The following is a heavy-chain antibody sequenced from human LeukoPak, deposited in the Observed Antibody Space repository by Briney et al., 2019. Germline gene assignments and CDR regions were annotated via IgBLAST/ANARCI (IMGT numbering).Heavy chain of an antibody. J-gene: IGHJ4*02. CDR3: AKDFYGSGSYPYYFDY. CDR2: ISGSGSNT. V-gene: IGHV3-23*01. CDR1: GFTFGNYV. D-gene: IGHD3-10*01. Sequence: PGGSLRLSCAASGFTFGNYVMNWVRQAPGEGLEWVSAISGSGSNTYYADSVKGRFTISRDNSKNTLYLQVNSLRAEDTALYYCAKDFYGSGSYPYYFDYWGQGTLVTVSS.